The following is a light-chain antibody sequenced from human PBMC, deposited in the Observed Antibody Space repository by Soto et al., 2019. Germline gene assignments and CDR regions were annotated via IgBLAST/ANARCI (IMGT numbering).Light chain of an antibody. Sequence: QSVLTQPASVSGSPGQSIAISCTGTSSDVGGYNYVSWYQHHPGKATKLMIYDVSNRPSGVSNSFSGSKSGKTASLTISGLQAEDEADYYCSSYTSSSTYVFGTGTKVTVL. CDR3: SSYTSSSTYV. CDR1: SSDVGGYNY. CDR2: DVS. V-gene: IGLV2-14*03. J-gene: IGLJ1*01.